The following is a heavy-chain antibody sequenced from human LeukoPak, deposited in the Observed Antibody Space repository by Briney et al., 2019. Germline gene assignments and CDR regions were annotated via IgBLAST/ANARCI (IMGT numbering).Heavy chain of an antibody. D-gene: IGHD5-18*01. V-gene: IGHV7-4-1*02. J-gene: IGHJ4*02. Sequence: GASVKVPCKASVYTFTSYAMNGVRQAPGQGLEWMGWINTNTGNTKYTQVFTGRFVFSLDTSVSTAYMQISSVKAEDTAVYYCARDGYSYGPLDYWGQETLVTVSS. CDR1: VYTFTSYA. CDR3: ARDGYSYGPLDY. CDR2: INTNTGNT.